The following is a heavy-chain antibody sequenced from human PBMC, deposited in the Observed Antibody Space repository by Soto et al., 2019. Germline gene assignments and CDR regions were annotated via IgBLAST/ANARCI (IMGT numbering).Heavy chain of an antibody. CDR3: AHRGSSSWSIYFDY. V-gene: IGHV2-5*02. J-gene: IGHJ4*02. D-gene: IGHD6-13*01. Sequence: QITLKESGPTLVKPTQTLTLTCTFSGFSLSTSGVGVGWLRQPPGKALEWLALIYWDDDKRYSPSLKSRLTITKDTSKNQVVLTMTNMDPVDTATYYCAHRGSSSWSIYFDYWGQGTLVTVSS. CDR1: GFSLSTSGVG. CDR2: IYWDDDK.